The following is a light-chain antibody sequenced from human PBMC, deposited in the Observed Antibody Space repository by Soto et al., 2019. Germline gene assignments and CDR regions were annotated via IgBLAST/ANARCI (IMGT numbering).Light chain of an antibody. Sequence: EILLTQSPSTMYSSPRVGVTICCRASQSVTVNSLAWYQQKPGQAPRLLIYAASTRAAAVPDRFTGSGSGTDFALTISRLEPEDFGVYYCQQYGDSPLTSGPGTNVDIK. CDR3: QQYGDSPLT. CDR2: AAS. V-gene: IGKV3-20*01. J-gene: IGKJ3*01. CDR1: QSVTVNS.